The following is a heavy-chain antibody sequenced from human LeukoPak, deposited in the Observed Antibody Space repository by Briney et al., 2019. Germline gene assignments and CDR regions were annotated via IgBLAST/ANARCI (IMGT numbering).Heavy chain of an antibody. J-gene: IGHJ4*02. V-gene: IGHV3-53*01. CDR3: AREENSYGHSYFDY. CDR2: IYSGGST. D-gene: IGHD5-18*01. Sequence: GGSLRLSCAASGFTFSSNYMSWVRQAPGMGLEWVSLIYSGGSTYYADSVKGRFTISRDNSKNTLYLQMNSLRAEDTAVYYCAREENSYGHSYFDYWGQGTLVTVSS. CDR1: GFTFSSNY.